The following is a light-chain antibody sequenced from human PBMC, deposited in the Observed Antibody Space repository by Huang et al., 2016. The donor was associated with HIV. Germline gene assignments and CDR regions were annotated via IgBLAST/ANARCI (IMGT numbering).Light chain of an antibody. CDR3: QQRTKWPPVLT. CDR1: QCVGVY. J-gene: IGKJ4*01. CDR2: EAS. Sequence: EIVLTQSPATLSLSPGDRATLSCRASQCVGVYLAWYQQKPGQAPLLVICEASNRATGIPDRFSGSGSGTDFTLTIDSLQPDDFAIYYCQQRTKWPPVLTFGGGTRVEIK. V-gene: IGKV3-11*01.